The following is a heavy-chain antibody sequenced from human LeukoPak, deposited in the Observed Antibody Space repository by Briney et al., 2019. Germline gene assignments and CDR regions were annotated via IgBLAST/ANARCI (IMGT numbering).Heavy chain of an antibody. D-gene: IGHD3-22*01. J-gene: IGHJ4*02. CDR1: GFTFSSYW. CDR3: ARGIPGYYFDY. V-gene: IGHV3-74*01. Sequence: GGSLRLSCAASGFTFSSYWMHWVRQAPGKGPVRVSRISNDGSVTSYADSVKGRFTISRDNAKNTMYVQMNSLRAEDTAVYYCARGIPGYYFDYWGQGTLVTVSS. CDR2: ISNDGSVT.